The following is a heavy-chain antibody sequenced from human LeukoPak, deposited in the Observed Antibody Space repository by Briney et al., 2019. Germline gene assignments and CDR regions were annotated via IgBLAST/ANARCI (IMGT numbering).Heavy chain of an antibody. J-gene: IGHJ3*02. CDR1: GYTLTSYG. V-gene: IGHV1-18*01. D-gene: IGHD1-26*01. CDR3: ARTLGATTAFDI. Sequence: GASVKVSCKASGYTLTSYGLSWVRQAPGQGLEWMGWISAYSGNTNYAQKLQGRVTMTTDTSTSTAYMELRTLRSDDTAVYYCARTLGATTAFDIWGQGTVLTVSS. CDR2: ISAYSGNT.